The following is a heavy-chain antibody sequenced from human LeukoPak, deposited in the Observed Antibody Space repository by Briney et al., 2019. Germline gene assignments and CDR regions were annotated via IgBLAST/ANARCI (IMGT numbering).Heavy chain of an antibody. J-gene: IGHJ6*03. CDR1: GFTFSSYA. V-gene: IGHV3-23*01. CDR3: ASPYDILTGYLYYMDV. Sequence: GGSLRLSCAASGFTFSSYAMSWVRQAPGKGLGWVSAISGSGGSTYYADSVKGRFTISRDNSKNTLYLQMNSLRAEDTAVYYCASPYDILTGYLYYMDVWGKGTTVTVSS. CDR2: ISGSGGST. D-gene: IGHD3-9*01.